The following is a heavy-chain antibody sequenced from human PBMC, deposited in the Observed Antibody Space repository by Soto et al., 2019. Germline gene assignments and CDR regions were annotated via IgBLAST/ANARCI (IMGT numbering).Heavy chain of an antibody. CDR1: GGSISSGDYY. D-gene: IGHD2-2*01. CDR2: IYYSGST. V-gene: IGHV4-30-4*01. Sequence: PSETLSLTCTVSGGSISSGDYYWSWIRQPPGKGLEWIGYIYYSGSTYYNPSLKSRVAISVDTSKNQFSLKLSSVTAADTAVYYCATITIEYQLGMDVWGQGTTVTVSS. J-gene: IGHJ6*02. CDR3: ATITIEYQLGMDV.